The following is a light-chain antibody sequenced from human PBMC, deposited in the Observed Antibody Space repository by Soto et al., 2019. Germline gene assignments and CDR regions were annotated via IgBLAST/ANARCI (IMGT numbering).Light chain of an antibody. CDR3: CSYACSYTSKV. J-gene: IGLJ3*02. V-gene: IGLV2-11*01. Sequence: QSALTQPRSVSGSPGQSVTISCTGTSSDVGGYNFVSWYQQHPGKAPELMIYDVSKRPSGVPDRFSGSKSGNTASLTISGLQAEDEADYYCCSYACSYTSKVFGGGTKLTVL. CDR1: SSDVGGYNF. CDR2: DVS.